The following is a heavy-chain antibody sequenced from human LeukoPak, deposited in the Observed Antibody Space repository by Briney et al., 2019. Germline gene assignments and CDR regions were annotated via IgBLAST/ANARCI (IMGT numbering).Heavy chain of an antibody. CDR2: IYSTGST. D-gene: IGHD5-18*01. J-gene: IGHJ4*02. CDR3: ATDMAAMAGSSTFDY. V-gene: IGHV4-4*07. Sequence: SETLSLTCTVSGASISSQYWSWVRRAAGSGLEWIGRIYSTGSTNYNPSLKRRVTMSVDTSKNQFYLRLSSVTAADTAVYYCATDMAAMAGSSTFDYWGQGILVMVSS. CDR1: GASISSQY.